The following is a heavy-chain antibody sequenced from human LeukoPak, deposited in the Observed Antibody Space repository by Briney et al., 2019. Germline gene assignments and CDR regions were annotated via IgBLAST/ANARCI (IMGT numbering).Heavy chain of an antibody. J-gene: IGHJ4*02. V-gene: IGHV1-69*01. CDR2: IIPIIGTA. D-gene: IGHD5-24*01. Sequence: SVKVSCKASGGTFSSYAISWVRQAPGQGLEWTGGIIPIIGTANYAQKFQGRVTITADESTSTAYMELSSLRSEDTAVYYCATKWSEMATFLGPRNYWGQGTLVTVTS. CDR1: GGTFSSYA. CDR3: ATKWSEMATFLGPRNY.